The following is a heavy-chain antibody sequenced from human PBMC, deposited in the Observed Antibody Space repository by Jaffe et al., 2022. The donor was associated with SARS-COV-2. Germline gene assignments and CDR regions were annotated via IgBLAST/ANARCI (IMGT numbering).Heavy chain of an antibody. V-gene: IGHV6-1*01. D-gene: IGHD2-2*02. Sequence: QVQLQQSGPGLVKPSQTLSLTCDISGDSVSSNNAAWNWIRQSPSRGLEWLGRTEYRSKWSHDYAVSVKSRITVNPDTSKNQFSLQLNSVTPEDSAVYYCARGLYINSYYYFDYWGQGTPVTVSS. CDR1: GDSVSSNNAA. CDR3: ARGLYINSYYYFDY. CDR2: TEYRSKWSH. J-gene: IGHJ4*02.